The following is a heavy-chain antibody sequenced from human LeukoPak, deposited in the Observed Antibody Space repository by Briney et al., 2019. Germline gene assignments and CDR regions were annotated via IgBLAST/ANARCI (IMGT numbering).Heavy chain of an antibody. CDR1: GFIFSTYG. CDR2: IWYDGSQR. CDR3: ATSSPRNYFDH. Sequence: PGGSLRLSCVASGFIFSTYGLHWVRQSPGGGLEWVAVIWYDGSQRYYADSVKGRFTISRDDSQNTIYLQMDSLRAEDTAVYYCATSSPRNYFDHWGQGTLVTVSS. J-gene: IGHJ4*02. D-gene: IGHD1-14*01. V-gene: IGHV3-33*01.